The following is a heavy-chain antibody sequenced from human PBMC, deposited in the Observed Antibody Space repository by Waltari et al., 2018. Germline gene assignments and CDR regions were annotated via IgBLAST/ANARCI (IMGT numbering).Heavy chain of an antibody. CDR3: ASQDTSIAARPVYYYYGMDV. D-gene: IGHD6-6*01. V-gene: IGHV1-69*05. Sequence: QVQLVQSGAEVKKPGSSVKVSCKASGGTFSSYAISWVRQAPGQGLGWMGGIIPIFGTANYAQKFQGRVTITTDESTSTAYMELSSLRSEDTAVYYCASQDTSIAARPVYYYYGMDVWGQGTTVTVSS. J-gene: IGHJ6*02. CDR2: IIPIFGTA. CDR1: GGTFSSYA.